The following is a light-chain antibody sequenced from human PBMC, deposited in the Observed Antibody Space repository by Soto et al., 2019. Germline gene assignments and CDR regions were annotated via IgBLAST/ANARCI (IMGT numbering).Light chain of an antibody. CDR3: IKYLTYKWK. CDR1: QRVSTW. J-gene: IGKJ1*01. Sequence: IHVTQSRSTLSAFVGDRVSITCRASQRVSTWLAWYKQKPGKAPSLLIYDGSILKRALQPHFSGNGPRKEFAVTVPSLPPDDFEPYSCIKYLTYKWKLRQGNKVDIK. CDR2: DGS. V-gene: IGKV1-5*01.